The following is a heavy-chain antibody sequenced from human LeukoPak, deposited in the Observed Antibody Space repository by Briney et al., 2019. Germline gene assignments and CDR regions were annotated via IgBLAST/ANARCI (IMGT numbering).Heavy chain of an antibody. CDR3: TSPCRTQQGYCSSAGDY. V-gene: IGHV3-73*01. D-gene: IGHD2-2*01. J-gene: IGHJ4*02. CDR1: GFTFSGSA. Sequence: PGGSLRLSCAASGFTFSGSAMHWVRQASGKGLEWVGRIRSKANSYATAYAASVKGRFTISRDDSKNTAYLQMNSLKTEDTAVYYCTSPCRTQQGYCSSAGDYWGQGTLVTVSS. CDR2: IRSKANSYAT.